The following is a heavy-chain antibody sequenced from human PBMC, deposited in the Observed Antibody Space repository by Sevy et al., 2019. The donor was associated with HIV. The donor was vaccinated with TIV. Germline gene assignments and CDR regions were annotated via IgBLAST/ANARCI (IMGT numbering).Heavy chain of an antibody. Sequence: GGSLRLSCAASGFKFDNYAMAWVRQAPGQGLVWVSAISVSGRLSYADSVKGRFTISKDSSKKMIYLHLNSLRADDTATYYCAKDVYSSGLLYYFDHWGQGTLVTVSS. D-gene: IGHD6-19*01. J-gene: IGHJ4*02. CDR3: AKDVYSSGLLYYFDH. CDR1: GFKFDNYA. V-gene: IGHV3-23*01. CDR2: ISVSGRL.